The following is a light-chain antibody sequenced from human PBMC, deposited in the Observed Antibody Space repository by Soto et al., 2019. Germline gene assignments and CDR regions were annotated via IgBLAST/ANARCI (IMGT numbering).Light chain of an antibody. V-gene: IGLV1-36*01. CDR2: YDD. CDR1: SSNIGNNA. CDR3: AAWDDSLNGYV. Sequence: QSVLPQPPSVSEAPRQRVTISCFGSSSNIGNNAVNWYQQLPGKAPKLLIYYDDLLPSGVSDRFSGSKSGTSASLAISGLQSEDEADYYCAAWDDSLNGYVFGAGTKVTDL. J-gene: IGLJ1*01.